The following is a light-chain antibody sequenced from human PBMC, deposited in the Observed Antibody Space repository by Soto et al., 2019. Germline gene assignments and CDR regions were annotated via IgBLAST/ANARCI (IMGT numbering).Light chain of an antibody. CDR3: CSYAGRYTYV. CDR2: NVI. Sequence: QSVLTQPASLSGSPGQSITISCTGTSSDIGAYDYVSWFQQHPGKAPKLIIYNVIQRPSGVPDRFSASKSDNTASLTISGLQAEDEADYYCCSYAGRYTYVFGTGTKVTVL. V-gene: IGLV2-11*01. CDR1: SSDIGAYDY. J-gene: IGLJ1*01.